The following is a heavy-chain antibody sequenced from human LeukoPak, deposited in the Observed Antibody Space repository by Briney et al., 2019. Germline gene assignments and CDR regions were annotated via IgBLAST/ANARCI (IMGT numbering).Heavy chain of an antibody. V-gene: IGHV3-30-3*01. D-gene: IGHD5-12*01. CDR3: ARGNLYIVATIEDY. CDR2: ISPDGSMK. CDR1: GFTFSRYA. Sequence: HGESLKISCAASGFTFSRYAMHWVRQAPGKGLEWVAVISPDGSMKEYADSVKGRFTVSRDNSKNTLYLQMSSLRPEDTSLYYCARGNLYIVATIEDYWGQGTLVTVSS. J-gene: IGHJ4*02.